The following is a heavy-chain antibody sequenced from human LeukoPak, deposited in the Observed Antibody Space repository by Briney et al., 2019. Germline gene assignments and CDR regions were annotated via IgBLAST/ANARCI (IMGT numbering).Heavy chain of an antibody. D-gene: IGHD2-15*01. CDR3: ARDRSRVVAAMGWAAARYYYYGMDV. CDR1: GFTVSSNY. Sequence: GGSLRLSCAASGFTVSSNYMSWVRQAPGKGLEWVSVIYSGGSTYYADSVKGRFTISRDNSKNTLYLQMDSLRAEDTAVYYCARDRSRVVAAMGWAAARYYYYGMDVWGQGTTVTVSS. V-gene: IGHV3-53*01. J-gene: IGHJ6*02. CDR2: IYSGGST.